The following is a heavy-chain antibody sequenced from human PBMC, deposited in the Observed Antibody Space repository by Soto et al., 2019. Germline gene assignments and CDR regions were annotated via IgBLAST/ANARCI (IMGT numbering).Heavy chain of an antibody. D-gene: IGHD6-6*01. Sequence: LSLTCAVYGGSFSGYYWSWIRQPPGKGLEWIGEINHSGSTNYNPSLKSRVTISVDTSKNQFSLKLSSVTAADTAVYYCARGRESGYSSSSWFDPWGQGTLVTVSS. CDR1: GGSFSGYY. V-gene: IGHV4-34*01. CDR2: INHSGST. J-gene: IGHJ5*02. CDR3: ARGRESGYSSSSWFDP.